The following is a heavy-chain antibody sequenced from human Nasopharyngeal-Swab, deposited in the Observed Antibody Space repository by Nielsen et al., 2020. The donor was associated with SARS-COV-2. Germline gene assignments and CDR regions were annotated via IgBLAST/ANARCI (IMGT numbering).Heavy chain of an antibody. D-gene: IGHD2-8*01. Sequence: WIRQPPGKGLEWMAVIWYDGSNKYYADSVKGRFTISRDNSKNTLYLQMNSLRAEDTAVYYCARDLYGMDVWGQGTTVTVSS. V-gene: IGHV3-33*01. CDR3: ARDLYGMDV. CDR2: IWYDGSNK. J-gene: IGHJ6*02.